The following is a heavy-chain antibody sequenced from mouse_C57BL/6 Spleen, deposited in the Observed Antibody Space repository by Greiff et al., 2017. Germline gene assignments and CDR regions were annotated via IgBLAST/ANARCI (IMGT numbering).Heavy chain of an antibody. J-gene: IGHJ4*01. D-gene: IGHD1-1*01. CDR2: IYPGSGST. CDR1: GYTFTSYW. V-gene: IGHV1-55*01. CDR3: ARVYYGSSSTLPYAMDY. Sequence: QVQLQQPGAELVKPGASVKMSCKASGYTFTSYWITWVKQRPGQGLEWIGDIYPGSGSTNYNEKFKSKATLTVDTSSSTAYMQLSSLTSEDSAVFYCARVYYGSSSTLPYAMDYWGQGTSVTVSS.